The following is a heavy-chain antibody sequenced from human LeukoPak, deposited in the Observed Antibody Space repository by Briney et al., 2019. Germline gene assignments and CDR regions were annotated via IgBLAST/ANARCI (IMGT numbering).Heavy chain of an antibody. D-gene: IGHD4-23*01. CDR3: ARNVVKRGFDY. J-gene: IGHJ4*02. V-gene: IGHV4-30-2*01. Sequence: SETLSLTCAVSGGSISSCGYSWSWIRQPPGKGLEWIGYIYHSGSTYYNPSLKSRVTISVDRSKNQFSLKLSSVTAADTAVYYCARNVVKRGFDYWGQGTLVTVSS. CDR1: GGSISSCGYS. CDR2: IYHSGST.